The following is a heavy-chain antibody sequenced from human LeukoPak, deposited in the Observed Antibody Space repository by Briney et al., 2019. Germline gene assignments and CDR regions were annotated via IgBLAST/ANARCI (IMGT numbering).Heavy chain of an antibody. D-gene: IGHD6-13*01. J-gene: IGHJ4*02. CDR3: AICWYSSSWGGFDY. V-gene: IGHV4-39*01. CDR1: GSSISSSSYY. Sequence: SETLSLTCTVSGSSISSSSYYWGWIRQPPGKGLEWIGSIYYSGSTYYNPSLKSRVTISVDTSKNQFSLKLSSVTAADTAVYYCAICWYSSSWGGFDYWGQGTLVTVSS. CDR2: IYYSGST.